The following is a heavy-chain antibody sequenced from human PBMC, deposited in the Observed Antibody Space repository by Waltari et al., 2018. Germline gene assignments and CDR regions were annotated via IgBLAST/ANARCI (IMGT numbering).Heavy chain of an antibody. CDR3: ARDKTREVSPTILDF. D-gene: IGHD3-3*01. CDR1: GFNFSHYE. CDR2: ISTTGRTI. Sequence: EVQLLESGGGLVQPGGSQRLSCLTSGFNFSHYEINWVRQAPGQGLEWIAYISTTGRTIYYADSVEGRFTVSRDNVQKSLYLQLSDLRAEDTAIYYCARDKTREVSPTILDFWGQGTLVTVSS. V-gene: IGHV3-48*03. J-gene: IGHJ4*02.